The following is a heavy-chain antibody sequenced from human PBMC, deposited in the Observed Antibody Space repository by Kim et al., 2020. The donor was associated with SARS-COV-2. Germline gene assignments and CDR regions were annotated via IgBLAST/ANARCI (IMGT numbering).Heavy chain of an antibody. D-gene: IGHD2-15*01. CDR2: ISYDGSNK. J-gene: IGHJ4*02. CDR3: AALGISGYDYGSIVVVVAATHYFDY. Sequence: GGSLRLSCAASGFTFSSYAMHWVRQAPGKGLEWVAVISYDGSNKYYADSVKGRFTISRDNSKNTLYLQMNSLRAEDTAVYYCAALGISGYDYGSIVVVVAATHYFDYWGQGTLVTVSS. CDR1: GFTFSSYA. V-gene: IGHV3-30*04.